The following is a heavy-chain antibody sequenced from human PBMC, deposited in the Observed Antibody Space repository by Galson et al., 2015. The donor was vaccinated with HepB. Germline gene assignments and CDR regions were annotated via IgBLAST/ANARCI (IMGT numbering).Heavy chain of an antibody. D-gene: IGHD3-22*01. V-gene: IGHV3-30*04. CDR2: ISYDGSNK. J-gene: IGHJ4*02. CDR1: GFTFSSYA. Sequence: SLRLSCAASGFTFSSYAMHWVRQAPGKGLEWVAVISYDGSNKYYADSVKGRFTISRDNSKNTLYLQMNSLRAEDTAVYYCAREVGYYDSSGYGADYWGQGTLVTVSS. CDR3: AREVGYYDSSGYGADY.